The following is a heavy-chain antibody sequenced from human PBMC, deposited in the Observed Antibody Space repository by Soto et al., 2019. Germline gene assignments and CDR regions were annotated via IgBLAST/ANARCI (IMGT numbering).Heavy chain of an antibody. Sequence: EVQLLESGGGLVQPGGSLTLSCADSGFTFSSYAMTWVRQAPGKGLEWVSGISGGGGVSTYYADSVKGRFTISRDNSMNTLYLQMNRLRAEDTAVYYCAKDAISMVRGVNNWFDPWGQGTLVTVSS. D-gene: IGHD3-10*01. CDR1: GFTFSSYA. CDR2: ISGGGGVST. J-gene: IGHJ5*02. V-gene: IGHV3-23*01. CDR3: AKDAISMVRGVNNWFDP.